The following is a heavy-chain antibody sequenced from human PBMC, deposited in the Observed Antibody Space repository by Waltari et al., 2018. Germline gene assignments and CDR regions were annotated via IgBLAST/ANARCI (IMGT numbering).Heavy chain of an antibody. Sequence: QVQLQESGPRLVKPSETLSLTCVVSGGPLSGYYWNWIRQSAGKGLEWIGSIYVTGNTAYHPALKSRVTVSADTSKNHVSLNMIAVTAADTAMYFCARGGEYFDPWGQGTLVIVSS. CDR3: ARGGEYFDP. J-gene: IGHJ5*02. D-gene: IGHD3-16*01. CDR1: GGPLSGYY. CDR2: IYVTGNT. V-gene: IGHV4-4*07.